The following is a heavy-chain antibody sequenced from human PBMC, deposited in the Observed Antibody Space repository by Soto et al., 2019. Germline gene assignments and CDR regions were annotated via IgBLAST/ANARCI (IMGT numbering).Heavy chain of an antibody. V-gene: IGHV3-15*01. CDR3: TTDGLVLGYCSGGSCMRDY. Sequence: PGGSLRLSCAASGFTFSNAWMSWVRQAPGKGLEWVGRIKSKTDGGTTDYAAPVKGGFTISRDDSKNTLYLQMNSLKTEDTAVYYCTTDGLVLGYCSGGSCMRDYWGQGTLVTVSS. J-gene: IGHJ4*02. D-gene: IGHD2-15*01. CDR1: GFTFSNAW. CDR2: IKSKTDGGTT.